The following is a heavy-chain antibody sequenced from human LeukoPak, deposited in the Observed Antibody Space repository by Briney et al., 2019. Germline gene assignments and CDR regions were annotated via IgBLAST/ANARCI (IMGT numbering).Heavy chain of an antibody. V-gene: IGHV3-30*04. CDR2: ISYNGSNK. Sequence: GGSLRLSCAASGFTFSSYAMHWVRQAPGKGLEWVAVISYNGSNKYYADSVKGRFTISRDNSKNTLYLQMNSLRAEDTAVYYCARTRQPQYSSGWPFDYWGQGTLVTVSS. D-gene: IGHD6-19*01. J-gene: IGHJ4*02. CDR1: GFTFSSYA. CDR3: ARTRQPQYSSGWPFDY.